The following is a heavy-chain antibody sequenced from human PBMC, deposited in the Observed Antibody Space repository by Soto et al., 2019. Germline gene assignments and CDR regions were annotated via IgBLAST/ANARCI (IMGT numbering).Heavy chain of an antibody. CDR2: IYYSGST. V-gene: IGHV4-39*01. J-gene: IGHJ4*02. CDR3: ARMGGEPITMGIDY. Sequence: QLQLQESGPGLVKPSETLSLTCTVSGGSISSSSYYWGWIRQPPGKGLEWSGSIYYSGSTYYNPSLKSRVTISVDTSKNQFSLKLSSVTAADTAVYYRARMGGEPITMGIDYWGQGTLVTVSS. CDR1: GGSISSSSYY. D-gene: IGHD3-10*01.